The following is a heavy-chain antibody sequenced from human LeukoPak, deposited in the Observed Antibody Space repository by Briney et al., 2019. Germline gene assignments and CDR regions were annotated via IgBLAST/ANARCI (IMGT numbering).Heavy chain of an antibody. CDR1: GGTFSSYA. D-gene: IGHD3-10*01. Sequence: SVKVSCXASGGTFSSYAISWVRQAPGQGLEWMGGIIPIFGTANYAQKFQGRVTITADESTSTAYMELSSLRSEDTAVYYCAREAAGMISFDYWGQGTLVTVSS. J-gene: IGHJ4*02. CDR3: AREAAGMISFDY. V-gene: IGHV1-69*13. CDR2: IIPIFGTA.